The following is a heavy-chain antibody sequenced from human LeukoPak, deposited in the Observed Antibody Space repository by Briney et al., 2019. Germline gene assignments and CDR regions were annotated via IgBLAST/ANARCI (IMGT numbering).Heavy chain of an antibody. J-gene: IGHJ3*02. V-gene: IGHV3-30-3*01. CDR1: GFTFSSYA. Sequence: SGGSLRLSCAASGFTFSSYAMSWVRQAPGKGLEWVAVISYDGSNKYYADSVKGRFTISRDNSKNTLYLQMDSLGAEDTAVYYCARDELGPPSNEHYDFWSGQKGPQPDAFDIWGQGTMVTVSS. D-gene: IGHD3-3*01. CDR3: ARDELGPPSNEHYDFWSGQKGPQPDAFDI. CDR2: ISYDGSNK.